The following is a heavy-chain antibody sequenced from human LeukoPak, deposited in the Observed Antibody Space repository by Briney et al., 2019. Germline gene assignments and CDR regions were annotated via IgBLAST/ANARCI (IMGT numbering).Heavy chain of an antibody. D-gene: IGHD3-10*01. V-gene: IGHV3-23*01. Sequence: GGTLRLSCAASGFTFSNYGMSWVRQAPGKGLEWVSGMSGSGGSTYYADSVKGRFTISRDNSKNTLYLQMNSLRAEDTAVYYCAKDSTAPISITMVRGRWYFDYWGQGTLVTVSS. CDR2: MSGSGGST. CDR1: GFTFSNYG. CDR3: AKDSTAPISITMVRGRWYFDY. J-gene: IGHJ4*02.